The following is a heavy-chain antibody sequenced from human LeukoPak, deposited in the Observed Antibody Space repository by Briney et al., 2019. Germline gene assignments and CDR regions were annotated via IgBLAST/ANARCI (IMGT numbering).Heavy chain of an antibody. V-gene: IGHV4-59*01. CDR1: SGSISSYY. CDR3: ARMTINWFDP. CDR2: IYYSGST. D-gene: IGHD4/OR15-4a*01. Sequence: PSETLSLTCTVSSGSISSYYWSWIRQPPGKGLEWIGYIYYSGSTNYNPSLKSRVTISVDTSKNQFSLKLSSVTAADTAVYYCARMTINWFDPWGQGTLVTVSS. J-gene: IGHJ5*02.